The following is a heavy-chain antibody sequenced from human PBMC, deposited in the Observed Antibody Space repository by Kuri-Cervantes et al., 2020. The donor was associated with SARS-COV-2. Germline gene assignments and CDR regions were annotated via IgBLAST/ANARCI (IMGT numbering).Heavy chain of an antibody. Sequence: ASVKVSCKASGYTFTDYYMHWVRQAPGQGPEWMGWINPIGGTNSAQKFQGRFTMTMDTSTNTAYMELSSLRSEDTAVYYCARPYCSITTCYDGTFDSWGQGTLVTVSS. D-gene: IGHD2-2*01. CDR1: GYTFTDYY. CDR2: INPIGGT. CDR3: ARPYCSITTCYDGTFDS. J-gene: IGHJ4*02. V-gene: IGHV1-2*02.